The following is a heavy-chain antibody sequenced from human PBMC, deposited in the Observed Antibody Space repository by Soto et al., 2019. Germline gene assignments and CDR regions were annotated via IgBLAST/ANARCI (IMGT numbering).Heavy chain of an antibody. Sequence: SETLSLTCTVSGGSISSYFWSWVRQPPGKGLEWIGYIYYSGSTNYNPSLKSRVTISVDTSKNQFSLKLSSVTAADTAVYYCARDLRLVAATSAYYYSGMDVWGQGTTVTVSS. V-gene: IGHV4-59*01. J-gene: IGHJ6*02. CDR3: ARDLRLVAATSAYYYSGMDV. CDR1: GGSISSYF. CDR2: IYYSGST. D-gene: IGHD2-15*01.